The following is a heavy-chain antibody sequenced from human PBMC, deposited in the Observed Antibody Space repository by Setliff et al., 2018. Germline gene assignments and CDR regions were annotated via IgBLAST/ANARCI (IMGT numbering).Heavy chain of an antibody. CDR2: ISYIGNT. D-gene: IGHD6-19*01. J-gene: IGHJ6*03. CDR3: AREQWLDPPGYYYMDV. Sequence: SETLSLTCTVSGASVRSGPYYWSWIRQPPGKGLEWIGFISYIGNTNYNPSLKSRITISLDTSKNQFSLKVNSVTAADMAVYYCAREQWLDPPGYYYMDVWAKGTTVTVSS. CDR1: GASVRSGPYY. V-gene: IGHV4-61*01.